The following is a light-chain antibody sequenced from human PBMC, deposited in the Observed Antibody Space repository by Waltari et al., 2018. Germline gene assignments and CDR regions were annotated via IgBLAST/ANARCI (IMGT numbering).Light chain of an antibody. Sequence: SSDLTQDPAVSVALGQTVRITCQGDILRTYYGNWCRQKPGQPPELVIYGKNNRPAGIPDRFSASSSGNTASLIITGGQAEDEADYYCSPRELSCHVVFGGGTRLTVL. CDR2: GKN. V-gene: IGLV3-19*01. CDR3: SPRELSCHVV. J-gene: IGLJ2*01. CDR1: ILRTYY.